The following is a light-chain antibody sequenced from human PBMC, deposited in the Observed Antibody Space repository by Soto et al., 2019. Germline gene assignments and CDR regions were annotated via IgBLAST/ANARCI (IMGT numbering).Light chain of an antibody. V-gene: IGKV3-15*01. J-gene: IGKJ1*01. CDR3: QQYNKWRT. Sequence: EIVMTQSPATLSVSPGERATLSCRASQSVSSNLAWYQQKPGQAPRLLIYGASTRATGIPARFSGSGSGTEFTLTISSLQSEDFAVYYCQQYNKWRTFGPGTKVDIK. CDR2: GAS. CDR1: QSVSSN.